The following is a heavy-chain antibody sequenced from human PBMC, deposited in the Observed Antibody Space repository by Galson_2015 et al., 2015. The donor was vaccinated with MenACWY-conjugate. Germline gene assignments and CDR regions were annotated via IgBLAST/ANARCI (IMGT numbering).Heavy chain of an antibody. J-gene: IGHJ4*02. V-gene: IGHV1-46*01. CDR1: GYTSTTDS. CDR2: INPSSGTT. CDR3: AGRNSSGGRGDFDY. D-gene: IGHD2-15*01. Sequence: SVKVSCKASGYTSTTDSIHWVRQAPGQGLGWMGRINPSSGTTTYAQKFQGRVTMTRDTSYMELYSLRSEDTAVYYCAGRNSSGGRGDFDYWGQGTLVTVSS.